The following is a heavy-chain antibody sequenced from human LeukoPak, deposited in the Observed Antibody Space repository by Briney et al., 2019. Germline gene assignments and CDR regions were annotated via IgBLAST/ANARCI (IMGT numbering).Heavy chain of an antibody. Sequence: AGSLRLSCAASGFTFSSYWMNWVRQAPGKGLEWVGNIKQDGSGKYYVDSVKGRFTISRDNAKNSLYLQMNSLTAEDTAVYYCARDPDQIVGANFDYWGQGTLVTVSS. D-gene: IGHD1-26*01. CDR1: GFTFSSYW. J-gene: IGHJ4*02. V-gene: IGHV3-7*01. CDR2: IKQDGSGK. CDR3: ARDPDQIVGANFDY.